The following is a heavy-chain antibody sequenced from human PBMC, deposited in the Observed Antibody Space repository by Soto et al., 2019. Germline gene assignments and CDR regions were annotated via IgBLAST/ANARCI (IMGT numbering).Heavy chain of an antibody. CDR3: AIPRGGNPGFDY. Sequence: SVEVSCKXSGGTFSSYAISWVRQAPGQGLEWMGGIIPIFGTANYAQKFQGRVTITADESTSTAYMELSSLRSEDTAVYYCAIPRGGNPGFDYWGQGTLVTVSS. CDR2: IIPIFGTA. D-gene: IGHD2-15*01. V-gene: IGHV1-69*13. J-gene: IGHJ4*02. CDR1: GGTFSSYA.